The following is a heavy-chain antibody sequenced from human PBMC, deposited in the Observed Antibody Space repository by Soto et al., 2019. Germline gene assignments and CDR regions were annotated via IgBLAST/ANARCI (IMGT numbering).Heavy chain of an antibody. Sequence: SETLSLTCTVSGGSISSYYWSWIRQPPGRGLEWIGYISYSGSTNYNPSLKSRVTISVDTSKNQFSLKLSSVTAADTAVYYCARDPVPWGQGTLVTVSS. CDR1: GGSISSYY. V-gene: IGHV4-59*01. CDR2: ISYSGST. D-gene: IGHD1-1*01. CDR3: ARDPVP. J-gene: IGHJ4*02.